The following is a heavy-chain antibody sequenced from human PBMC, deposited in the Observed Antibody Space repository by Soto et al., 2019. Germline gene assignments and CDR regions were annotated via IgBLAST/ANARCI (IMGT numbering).Heavy chain of an antibody. D-gene: IGHD3-22*01. CDR1: GGSFSGYY. CDR2: INHSGST. V-gene: IGHV4-34*01. Sequence: SETLSLTCAVYGGSFSGYYWSWTRQPPGQGLEWIGEINHSGSTNYNPSLKSRVTISVDTAKNQFSLKVTSVTAADTALYYCARDYFDSSDYTTNWFDPWGQGTLVTVSS. J-gene: IGHJ5*02. CDR3: ARDYFDSSDYTTNWFDP.